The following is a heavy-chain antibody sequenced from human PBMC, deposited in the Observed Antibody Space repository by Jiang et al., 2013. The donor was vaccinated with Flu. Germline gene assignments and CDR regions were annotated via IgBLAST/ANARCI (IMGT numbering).Heavy chain of an antibody. V-gene: IGHV7-4-1*02. CDR1: GYSFTNYA. J-gene: IGHJ4*02. Sequence: KASGYSFTNYAMNWVRQAPGQGLEWMGWINTNTGNPTYAQGFTGRFVFSLDTSVSTAYLQINSLKGEDTAVYYCFEGIVAAEDFWGQGTLVTVSS. CDR2: INTNTGNP. CDR3: FEGIVAAEDF. D-gene: IGHD6-13*01.